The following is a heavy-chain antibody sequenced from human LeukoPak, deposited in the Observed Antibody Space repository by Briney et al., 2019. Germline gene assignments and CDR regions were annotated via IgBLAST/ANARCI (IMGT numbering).Heavy chain of an antibody. CDR2: ITPILGTA. D-gene: IGHD4-23*01. J-gene: IGHJ3*02. V-gene: IGHV1-69*10. CDR3: ARSLIDYGGSYDAFDI. Sequence: ASVKVSCKASGGTFSTYAISWVRQAPGQGLEWMGGITPILGTANYAQKFQGRVTINADQSTSTAYMELSSLRSEDTAVYYCARSLIDYGGSYDAFDIWGQGTMVTVSS. CDR1: GGTFSTYA.